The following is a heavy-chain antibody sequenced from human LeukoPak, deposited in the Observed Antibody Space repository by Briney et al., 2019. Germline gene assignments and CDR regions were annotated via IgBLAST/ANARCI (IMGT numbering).Heavy chain of an antibody. CDR3: ARVRYSYDTSTRKDYYYYMDV. CDR1: GFTFSNSA. J-gene: IGHJ6*03. CDR2: ISRNGGTT. Sequence: GGSLRLSCAASGFTFSNSAMSWVRQAPGKGLEYVSAISRNGGTTYYANSVKGKFTISRDNYKNTLYLQMGSLRAEDMAVYYCARVRYSYDTSTRKDYYYYMDVWGKGTTVTVSS. V-gene: IGHV3-64*01. D-gene: IGHD5-18*01.